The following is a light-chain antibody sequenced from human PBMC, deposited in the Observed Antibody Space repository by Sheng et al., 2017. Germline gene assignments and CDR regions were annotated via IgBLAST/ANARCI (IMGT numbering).Light chain of an antibody. V-gene: IGKV1-27*01. CDR2: AAS. Sequence: DIQMTQSPSSLSTSVGDRVTITCRASQGISNYLAWYQQKPGRVPNLLIYAASTLQSGVPSRFSGSGSGTDFTLTIGGLQPEDFAAYYCQQSYSTPWTFGQGTKVEIK. CDR3: QQSYSTPWT. J-gene: IGKJ1*01. CDR1: QGISNY.